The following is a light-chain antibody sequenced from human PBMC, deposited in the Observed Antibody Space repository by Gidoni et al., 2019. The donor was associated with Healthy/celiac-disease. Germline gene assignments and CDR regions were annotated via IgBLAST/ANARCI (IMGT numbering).Light chain of an antibody. J-gene: IGKJ5*01. CDR3: QQSYSTLIT. CDR1: QSISSY. V-gene: IGKV1-39*01. CDR2: AAS. Sequence: DMQLTQSPSSLSACVGDRVTLTCRASQSISSYLNWYQQKPGEAPKLLIYAASSLQSGVPSRFSGSGSGTDFTLTISSLQPEDFATYYGQQSYSTLITFGQGTRLEIK.